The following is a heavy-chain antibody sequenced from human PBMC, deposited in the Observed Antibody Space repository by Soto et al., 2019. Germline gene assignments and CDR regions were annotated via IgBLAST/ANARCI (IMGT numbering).Heavy chain of an antibody. CDR2: IYYHGST. Sequence: QVQLQESGPGLVKPSQTLSLTCTVSGGSISSGGYYWSWIRQHPGKGLEWIGYIYYHGSTYYNPSRKSRVTISVDTYKNQFSLKLSAVTAADTAVYYCARVGGSNWFDPWGQGTLVTVSS. J-gene: IGHJ5*02. CDR1: GGSISSGGYY. D-gene: IGHD3-16*01. CDR3: ARVGGSNWFDP. V-gene: IGHV4-31*03.